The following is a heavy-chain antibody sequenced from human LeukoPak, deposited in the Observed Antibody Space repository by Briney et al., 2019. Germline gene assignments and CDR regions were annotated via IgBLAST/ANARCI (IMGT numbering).Heavy chain of an antibody. V-gene: IGHV3-23*01. Sequence: SGGSLRLSCAASGFTVSSNYMSWVRQAPGKGLEWVSAISGSGGSTYYADSVKGRFTISRDNSKNTLYLQMNSLRAEDTAVYYCAKGVNYDSSGYYGYWGQGTLITVSS. D-gene: IGHD3-22*01. CDR2: ISGSGGST. CDR1: GFTVSSNY. J-gene: IGHJ4*02. CDR3: AKGVNYDSSGYYGY.